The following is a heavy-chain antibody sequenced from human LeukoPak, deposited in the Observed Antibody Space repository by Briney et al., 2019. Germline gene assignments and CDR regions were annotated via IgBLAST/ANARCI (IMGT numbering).Heavy chain of an antibody. CDR2: ITSDGTGT. CDR1: GIRISDHW. D-gene: IGHD2-21*02. CDR3: AILKSPTDPDY. Sequence: GGSLRLSCAVSGIRISDHWMHWVRQVPGRQPEWLARITSDGTGTSYADSVRGRFMISRDNARNTLFLQMTSVRGDDTAVYHCAILKSPTDPDYWGQGTLVTVSA. J-gene: IGHJ4*02. V-gene: IGHV3-74*01.